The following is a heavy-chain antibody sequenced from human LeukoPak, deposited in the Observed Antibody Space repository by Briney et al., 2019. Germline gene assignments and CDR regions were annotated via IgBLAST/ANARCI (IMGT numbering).Heavy chain of an antibody. V-gene: IGHV1-18*01. CDR2: ISAYNGNT. CDR1: GYTFTSYG. Sequence: ASVKVSCKASGYTFTSYGISWVRQAPGQGLEWMGWISAYNGNTNYARKLQGRVTMTTDTSTSTAYMELRSLRSDDTAVYYCARVLYDYGGNSPWFDPWGQGTLVTVSS. D-gene: IGHD4-23*01. CDR3: ARVLYDYGGNSPWFDP. J-gene: IGHJ5*02.